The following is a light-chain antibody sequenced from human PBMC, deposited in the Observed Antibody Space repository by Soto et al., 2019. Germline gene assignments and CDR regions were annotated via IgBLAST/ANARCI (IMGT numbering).Light chain of an antibody. Sequence: QSVLTQPPSVSAAPGQKVTISCSGSSSNIGNNYVSWYQQLPGTAPKLLIYENNKRPSGIPDRFSGSKSGTSATLGITGLQTGDEADYYGGTWDSRLSAEVFGGGTKLTV. CDR3: GTWDSRLSAEV. J-gene: IGLJ2*01. CDR2: ENN. CDR1: SSNIGNNY. V-gene: IGLV1-51*02.